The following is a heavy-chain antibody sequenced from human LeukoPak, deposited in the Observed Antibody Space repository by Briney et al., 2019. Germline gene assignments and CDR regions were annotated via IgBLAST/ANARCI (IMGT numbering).Heavy chain of an antibody. CDR1: GGSFSGHY. CDR3: ARVEDGYNYVGF. V-gene: IGHV4-34*01. Sequence: SETLSLTCAVYGGSFSGHYWNWIRQPPGKGLEWIGEINHSGSTNYNPSLKSRVTISVDTSKNQLSLKLSSVTAADTAVYYCARVEDGYNYVGFWGQGTLVTV. CDR2: INHSGST. J-gene: IGHJ4*02. D-gene: IGHD5-24*01.